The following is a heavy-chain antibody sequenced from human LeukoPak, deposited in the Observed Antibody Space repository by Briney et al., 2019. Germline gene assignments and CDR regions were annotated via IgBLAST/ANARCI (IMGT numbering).Heavy chain of an antibody. J-gene: IGHJ4*02. CDR3: ARGHGNYGY. CDR2: IKQDGSEK. CDR1: GFTFSSYW. D-gene: IGHD4-17*01. Sequence: GGSLRLSCAASGFTFSSYWRSWVRQAPGKGLEWVANIKQDGSEKYYVDSVKGRFTISRDNARNSLYLQMNSLRAEDTAVYYCARGHGNYGYWGQGTLVTVSS. V-gene: IGHV3-7*01.